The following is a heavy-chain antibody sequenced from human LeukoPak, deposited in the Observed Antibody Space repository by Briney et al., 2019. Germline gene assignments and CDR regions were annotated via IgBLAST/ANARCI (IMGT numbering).Heavy chain of an antibody. CDR2: IYWDDDK. V-gene: IGHV2-5*02. CDR1: GISLSTSGVG. J-gene: IGHJ5*02. Sequence: SGPTLLHPTPPLTLTCTFSGISLSTSGVGKGWIRQPPGKALEWLALIYWDDDKRYSPPLRRRLTITKDTSKNQVLLTMTDVDTLDTATYFCAHRLRSRGWFDPWGQGTLVTVSS. CDR3: AHRLRSRGWFDP.